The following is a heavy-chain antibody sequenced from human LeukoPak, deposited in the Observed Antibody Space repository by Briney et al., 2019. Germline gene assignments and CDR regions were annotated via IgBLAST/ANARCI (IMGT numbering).Heavy chain of an antibody. CDR3: ARHITHYHDSSGYYYDAYYFDY. V-gene: IGHV4-59*08. J-gene: IGHJ4*02. CDR2: IYYSGST. D-gene: IGHD3-22*01. CDR1: GGSISSYY. Sequence: SETLSLTCTVSGGSISSYYWSWIRQPPGKGLEWIGYIYYSGSTNYNPSLKSRVTISVDTSKNQFSLKLSSVTAADTAVYYCARHITHYHDSSGYYYDAYYFDYWGQGTLVTVSS.